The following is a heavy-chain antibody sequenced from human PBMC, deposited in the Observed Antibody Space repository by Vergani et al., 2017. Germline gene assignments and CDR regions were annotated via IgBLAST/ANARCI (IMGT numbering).Heavy chain of an antibody. V-gene: IGHV2-70*04. CDR2: IDWDDDK. CDR1: GFSLSTSGMR. J-gene: IGHJ4*01. CDR3: ARSSNWGSTGFDY. D-gene: IGHD7-27*01. Sequence: QVTLKESGPALVKPTQTLTLTCTFSGFSLSTSGMRVSWIRQPPGKAVEWLARIDWDDDKYYSTSLKTSLTISKDTSKNQVVLTMTNMDPVDTATYYCARSSNWGSTGFDYWGQGTLVTGSS.